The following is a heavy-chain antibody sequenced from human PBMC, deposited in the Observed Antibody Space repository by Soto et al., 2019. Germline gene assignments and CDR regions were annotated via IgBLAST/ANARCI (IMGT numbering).Heavy chain of an antibody. D-gene: IGHD2-2*01. CDR3: ARHQGGYCISPTCSAAYYYGLDV. CDR1: GYSFTDYW. V-gene: IGHV5-10-1*01. CDR2: IDPTDSYT. Sequence: PGESLKISCKGSGYSFTDYWITWVRQMPGKGLEWMGKIDPTDSYTKYSPSFQGHVTISVDKSMSTVHLQWRSLMASDTAMYYCARHQGGYCISPTCSAAYYYGLDVWGQGTTVTVSS. J-gene: IGHJ6*02.